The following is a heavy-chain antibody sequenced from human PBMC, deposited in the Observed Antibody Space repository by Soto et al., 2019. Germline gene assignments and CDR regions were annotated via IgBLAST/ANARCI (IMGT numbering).Heavy chain of an antibody. D-gene: IGHD1-20*01. J-gene: IGHJ4*02. V-gene: IGHV5-51*01. CDR2: IYPGDSDT. CDR1: GYSFTSYW. Sequence: GDSLRPSCRGSGYSFTSYWIGWARQMPGKGLEWMGIIYPGDSDTRYSPSFQGQVTISADKSIGTAYLQWSSLKASDTAMYYCARNSLTREFDYWGQGTLVTVSS. CDR3: ARNSLTREFDY.